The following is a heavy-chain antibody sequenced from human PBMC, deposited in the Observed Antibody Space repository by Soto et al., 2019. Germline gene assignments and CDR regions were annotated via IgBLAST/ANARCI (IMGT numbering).Heavy chain of an antibody. CDR2: ISASGEKP. CDR3: AKLEWLEFGGDY. D-gene: IGHD6-19*01. V-gene: IGHV3-23*01. J-gene: IGHJ4*02. Sequence: EVHLLESGGGVVQPGRSLKLSCATSGFAFSDYPMTWVRQPPGKGLEWVSGISASGEKPYYADSVKGRFTISRDNSKNSLSLQMNSLRVEDTGIYYCAKLEWLEFGGDYWGQGTLVTVSS. CDR1: GFAFSDYP.